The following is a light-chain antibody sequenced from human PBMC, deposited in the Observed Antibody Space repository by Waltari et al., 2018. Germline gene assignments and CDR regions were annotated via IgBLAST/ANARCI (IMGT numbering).Light chain of an antibody. CDR1: QSVSRDY. CDR3: QQYGSSPLT. V-gene: IGKV3-20*01. CDR2: GAS. J-gene: IGKJ4*01. Sequence: ETVLAQSPCTRSLSLGDSAPLSCRASQSVSRDYLAWFQQKPGQAPRLLIYGASSRATGIPARFSGSGSGTDFTLTITRLEPEDFAVYYCQQYGSSPLTFGGGTKVDIK.